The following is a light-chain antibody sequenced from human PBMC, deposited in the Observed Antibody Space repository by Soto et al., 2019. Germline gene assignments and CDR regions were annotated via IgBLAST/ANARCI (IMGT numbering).Light chain of an antibody. CDR3: PEYNNWLWR. CDR1: QSISDT. J-gene: IGKJ1*01. CDR2: GAS. Sequence: EIIVTKSPATLSVSQGGRATLSCRASQSISDTLAWYQQKPGQAPRLLIYGASTRAPGFPARFSGSGSGTDFTLTISSLQSEDFALYYCPEYNNWLWRFGQGGKADI. V-gene: IGKV3-15*01.